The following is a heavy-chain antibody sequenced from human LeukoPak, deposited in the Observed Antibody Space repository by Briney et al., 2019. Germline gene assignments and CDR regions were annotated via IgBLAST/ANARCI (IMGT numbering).Heavy chain of an antibody. D-gene: IGHD1-26*01. V-gene: IGHV3-7*01. CDR3: ARNLGKYSGPLYFDT. CDR1: GFTFSSYW. J-gene: IGHJ4*02. Sequence: GGSLRLSCAASGFTFSSYWMSWIRQAPGKGLEWVANINQDGSEKYYVDSVKGRFTISRDNARNSLHLQVNSLRAEDTAVYYWARNLGKYSGPLYFDTGAQGPRATVPS. CDR2: INQDGSEK.